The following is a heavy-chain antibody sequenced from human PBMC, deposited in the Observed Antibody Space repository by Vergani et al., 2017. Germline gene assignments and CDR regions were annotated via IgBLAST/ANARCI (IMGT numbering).Heavy chain of an antibody. D-gene: IGHD6-19*01. CDR2: INTNSGNP. CDR3: ARGRQWRLTEYLYGMDV. CDR1: GYTFTNYP. J-gene: IGHJ6*02. Sequence: QVQLLQSGSELKKPGASVRISCEASGYTFTNYPLIWVRQAPGQGLEFMGWINTNSGNPTYAPGFTVRFVFSLDTSVSTAYLQISGLKAEDSAVYYCARGRQWRLTEYLYGMDVWGQGTTVTVSS. V-gene: IGHV7-4-1*02.